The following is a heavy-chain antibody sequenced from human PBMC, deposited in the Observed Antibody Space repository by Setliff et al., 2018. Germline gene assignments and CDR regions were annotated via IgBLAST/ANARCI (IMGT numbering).Heavy chain of an antibody. CDR2: ISGYNGKT. D-gene: IGHD6-13*01. V-gene: IGHV1-18*01. CDR1: GYSFTLYA. J-gene: IGHJ5*02. Sequence: RASVKVSCKASGYSFTLYAMHWVRQAPGQGLEWMGWISGYNGKTHYAEKFHGRVTMTIDTSTNTAYMELRSLRSDDTAVYYCALEEYTSRWTKRFDPWGQGTLVTVSS. CDR3: ALEEYTSRWTKRFDP.